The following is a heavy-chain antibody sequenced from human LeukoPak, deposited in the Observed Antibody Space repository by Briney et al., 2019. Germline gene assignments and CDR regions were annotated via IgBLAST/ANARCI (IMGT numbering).Heavy chain of an antibody. D-gene: IGHD3-22*01. CDR1: GGTFSSYA. Sequence: SVKVSCKASGGTFSSYAISWVRQAPGQGLEWMGRIIPILGIANYAQKFQGRVTITADKSTSTAYMELSSLRSEDTAVYYCAAVADYYDSIFDAFDIWGQGTMVTVSS. CDR3: AAVADYYDSIFDAFDI. CDR2: IIPILGIA. J-gene: IGHJ3*02. V-gene: IGHV1-69*04.